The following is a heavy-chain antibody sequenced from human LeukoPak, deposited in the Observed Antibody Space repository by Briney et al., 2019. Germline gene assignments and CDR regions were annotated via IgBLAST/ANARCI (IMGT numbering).Heavy chain of an antibody. CDR1: GYTFTSYD. CDR3: ASTGMTTVTSSDY. J-gene: IGHJ4*02. Sequence: GASVRVSCKASGYTFTSYDISWVRQAPGQGREWVGRIIPILGIANYAQKFQGRVTITADKSTCTAYMELSSLRSEDTAVYYCASTGMTTVTSSDYWGQGTLVTVSS. CDR2: IIPILGIA. D-gene: IGHD4-17*01. V-gene: IGHV1-69*04.